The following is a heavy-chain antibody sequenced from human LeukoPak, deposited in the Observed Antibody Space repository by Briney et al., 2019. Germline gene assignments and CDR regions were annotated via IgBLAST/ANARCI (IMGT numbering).Heavy chain of an antibody. D-gene: IGHD3-22*01. CDR1: GGSGRGYD. V-gene: IGHV4-34*01. J-gene: IGHJ6*03. Sequence: PSETLSLTCADSGGSGRGYDWGGIRQPPRKGLEWIGEINHSGSTNYNPSLKSRVTISVDTSKNQFSLKLSSVTAADTAVYYCARGPGDSGSTNYYYMDVWGKGTTVTVSS. CDR2: INHSGST. CDR3: ARGPGDSGSTNYYYMDV.